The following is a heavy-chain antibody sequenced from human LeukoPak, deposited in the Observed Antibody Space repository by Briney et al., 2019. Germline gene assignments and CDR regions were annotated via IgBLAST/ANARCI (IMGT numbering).Heavy chain of an antibody. CDR3: AKGTTMYAFDI. CDR1: GLTFDHYV. V-gene: IGHV3-43*02. CDR2: ISGDGGST. J-gene: IGHJ3*02. D-gene: IGHD1-1*01. Sequence: GSLRLSCAASGLTFDHYVMHWVRQAPGKGLEWVSLISGDGGSTYYADSVKGRLTISRDNSKNSLYLQMNSLTTEDTALYFCAKGTTMYAFDIWGQGTMVTVSS.